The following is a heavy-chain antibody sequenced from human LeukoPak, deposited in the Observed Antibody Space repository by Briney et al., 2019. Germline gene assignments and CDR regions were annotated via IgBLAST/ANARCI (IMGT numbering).Heavy chain of an antibody. Sequence: GASVKVSCKAFGYTFTSNYMHWVRQAPGQGPEWMGVINPSGGSTSYAQKFQGRVTMTRDMSTSTVYMELSSLRAEDTALYYCAKDICSSTGSHEFDYWGQGTLVTVSS. V-gene: IGHV1-46*01. CDR2: INPSGGST. D-gene: IGHD2-2*01. CDR1: GYTFTSNY. J-gene: IGHJ4*02. CDR3: AKDICSSTGSHEFDY.